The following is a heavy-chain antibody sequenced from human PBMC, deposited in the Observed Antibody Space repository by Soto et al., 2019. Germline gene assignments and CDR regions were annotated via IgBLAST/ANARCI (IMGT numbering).Heavy chain of an antibody. Sequence: ASVKVSCKASGYTFTSYYMHWVRQAPGQGLEWMGIINPSGGSTSYAQKFQGRVTMTRDTSTSTAYMELSSLRSEDTAVYYCARDSDYYGSGSREVSDYHYGMDVWGQGTTVTVSS. V-gene: IGHV1-46*01. CDR2: INPSGGST. J-gene: IGHJ6*02. CDR3: ARDSDYYGSGSREVSDYHYGMDV. D-gene: IGHD3-10*01. CDR1: GYTFTSYY.